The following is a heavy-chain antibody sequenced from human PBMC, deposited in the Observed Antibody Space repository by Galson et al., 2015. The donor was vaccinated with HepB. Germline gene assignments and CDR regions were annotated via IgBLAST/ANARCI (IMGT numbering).Heavy chain of an antibody. Sequence: SLRLSCAASGLTFSSYAMSWVRQAPGKGLEWVSGISGSGGITYYADSVKGRFTISRDNSKNTLYLQMDSLRAEDTAVYYCAKGYCSSTSCSRGHFDCWGQGTLVTVSS. CDR1: GLTFSSYA. J-gene: IGHJ4*02. V-gene: IGHV3-23*01. CDR2: ISGSGGIT. CDR3: AKGYCSSTSCSRGHFDC. D-gene: IGHD2-2*01.